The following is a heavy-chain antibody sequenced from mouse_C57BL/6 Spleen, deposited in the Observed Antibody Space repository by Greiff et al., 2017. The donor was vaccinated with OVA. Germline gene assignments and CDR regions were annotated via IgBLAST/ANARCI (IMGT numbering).Heavy chain of an antibody. Sequence: VQLQQPGAELVMPGASVKLSCKASGYTFTSYWMHWVKQRPGQGLEWIGEIDPSDSYTNYNQKFKGKSTLTVDKSSSTAYMQLSSLTSEDSAVYYCARWGSNYNAMDYWGQGTSVTVSS. CDR2: IDPSDSYT. D-gene: IGHD2-5*01. V-gene: IGHV1-69*01. CDR3: ARWGSNYNAMDY. J-gene: IGHJ4*01. CDR1: GYTFTSYW.